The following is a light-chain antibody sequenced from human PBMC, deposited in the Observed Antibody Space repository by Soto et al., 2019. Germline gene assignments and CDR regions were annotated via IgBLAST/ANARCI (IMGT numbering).Light chain of an antibody. CDR1: QSLNTD. Sequence: EILMTQPPASLSASPGETATLSCRASQSLNTDLAWYQQKPGQAPRLLLYGASTRATGISTRFSGGGSGTEFTLTISGLQSEDSAVYYCQQYKSWPPITFGQGTRLEIK. CDR2: GAS. V-gene: IGKV3-15*01. J-gene: IGKJ5*01. CDR3: QQYKSWPPIT.